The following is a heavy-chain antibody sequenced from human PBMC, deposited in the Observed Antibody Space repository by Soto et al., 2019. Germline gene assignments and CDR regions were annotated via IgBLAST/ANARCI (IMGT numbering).Heavy chain of an antibody. CDR3: ARGRDYYRYYFDY. Sequence: SETLSLTCTVSGGSVSSGSYYWSWIRQPPGKGLEWIGYIYYSGSTNYNPSLKSRVTISVDTSKNQFSLKLSSVTAADTAVYYCARGRDYYRYYFDYWGQGTLVTVSS. J-gene: IGHJ4*02. D-gene: IGHD3-10*01. CDR1: GGSVSSGSYY. CDR2: IYYSGST. V-gene: IGHV4-61*01.